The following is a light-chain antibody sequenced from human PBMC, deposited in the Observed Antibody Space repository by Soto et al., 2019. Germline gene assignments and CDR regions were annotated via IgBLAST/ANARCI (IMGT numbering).Light chain of an antibody. CDR2: EAS. CDR1: QSISRW. CDR3: QQFNDWPRT. V-gene: IGKV1-5*01. J-gene: IGKJ1*01. Sequence: DIHMTQSPSSFSSSLGDRVTSTCRASQSISRWLTWYQQKPGKAPKLLIYEASSLESGVPSRFSASGSGTGFTLTITSLQSEDFAVYYCQQFNDWPRTFGQGTKVDIK.